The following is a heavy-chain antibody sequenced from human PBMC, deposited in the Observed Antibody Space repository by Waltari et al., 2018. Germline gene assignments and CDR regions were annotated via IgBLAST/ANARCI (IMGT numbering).Heavy chain of an antibody. D-gene: IGHD2-21*02. CDR3: ARGGDCGGDCVLGY. J-gene: IGHJ4*02. CDR2: ILPSGGT. Sequence: QVQLQQWGAGLLKPSETLSLTCVIHSGSFSGFHWSWLRQPPGQGLEWIGEILPSGGTNYNTALKSRVTRSVDTFKNQFSLKVVSVDAADTAVYYCARGGDCGGDCVLGYWGQGTLVTVSS. V-gene: IGHV4-34*01. CDR1: SGSFSGFH.